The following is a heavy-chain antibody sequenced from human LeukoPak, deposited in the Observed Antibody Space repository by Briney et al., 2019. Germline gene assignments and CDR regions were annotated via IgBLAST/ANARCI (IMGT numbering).Heavy chain of an antibody. J-gene: IGHJ4*02. Sequence: SVTVSCTASGGTFSSYAISWVRQAPGQGLEWMGGIIPIFGTANYAQKFQGRVTITADESTSTAYMELSSLRSEDTAVYYCASQGAYYDSSGYYRYWGQGTLVTVSS. D-gene: IGHD3-22*01. CDR1: GGTFSSYA. CDR2: IIPIFGTA. V-gene: IGHV1-69*13. CDR3: ASQGAYYDSSGYYRY.